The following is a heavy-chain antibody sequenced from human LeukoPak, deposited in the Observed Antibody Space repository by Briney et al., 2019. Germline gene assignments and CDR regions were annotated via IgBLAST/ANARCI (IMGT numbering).Heavy chain of an antibody. J-gene: IGHJ4*02. V-gene: IGHV3-9*01. Sequence: GGSLRLSCAASGFTFDDYAMHWVRQAPGKGLEWDSGISWNSGSIGYADSVKGRFTISRDNAKNSLYLQMNSLRAEDTALYYCAKARSYSSSWYLFDYWGQGTLVTVSS. D-gene: IGHD6-13*01. CDR2: ISWNSGSI. CDR3: AKARSYSSSWYLFDY. CDR1: GFTFDDYA.